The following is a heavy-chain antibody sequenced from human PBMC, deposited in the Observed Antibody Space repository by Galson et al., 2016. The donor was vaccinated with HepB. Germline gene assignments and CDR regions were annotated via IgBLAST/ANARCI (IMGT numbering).Heavy chain of an antibody. Sequence: SLRLSCAASGFTFSNYAMSWVRQAPGKGLEWVSGVISGGGGADYADSVRGRFTISRDDSRNTLYLQMNSLRADDTAVYYCAKSGSTSWPHFDYWGPGTLVTVSS. J-gene: IGHJ4*02. CDR1: GFTFSNYA. V-gene: IGHV3-23*01. CDR2: VISGGGGA. D-gene: IGHD2-2*01. CDR3: AKSGSTSWPHFDY.